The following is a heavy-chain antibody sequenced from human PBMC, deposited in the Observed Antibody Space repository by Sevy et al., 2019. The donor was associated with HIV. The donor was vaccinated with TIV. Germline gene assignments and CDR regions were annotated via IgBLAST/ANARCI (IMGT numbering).Heavy chain of an antibody. V-gene: IGHV1-2*02. CDR1: GYTFTGYY. Sequence: ASVKVSCKASGYTFTGYYMHWVRQAPGQGLEWMGWINPNSGGTNYAQRFQGRVTMTSDTAISTAYMELSRLRSDDTALYYCARDGQWLAYYFDYWGQGTLVTVSS. CDR3: ARDGQWLAYYFDY. D-gene: IGHD6-19*01. CDR2: INPNSGGT. J-gene: IGHJ4*02.